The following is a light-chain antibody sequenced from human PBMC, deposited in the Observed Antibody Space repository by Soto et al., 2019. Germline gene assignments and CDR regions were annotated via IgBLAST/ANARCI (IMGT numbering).Light chain of an antibody. CDR1: QSISTW. Sequence: DIPMTQSPSFLSASVGDRVTLTCRASQSISTWLAWYQQKPGKAPKLLIYKAYNLESGVPSRFSGSGSWTEFTLTSSSMHPDDFATYYCQQYNSYWTFGQGTKVEIK. J-gene: IGKJ1*01. CDR2: KAY. CDR3: QQYNSYWT. V-gene: IGKV1-5*03.